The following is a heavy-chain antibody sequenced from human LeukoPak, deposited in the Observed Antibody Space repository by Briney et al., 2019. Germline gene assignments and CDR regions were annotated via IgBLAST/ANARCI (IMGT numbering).Heavy chain of an antibody. CDR2: INPNSGGT. CDR1: GYTFTGYY. CDR3: ARESSSSTWTFHY. J-gene: IGHJ4*02. D-gene: IGHD6-13*01. V-gene: IGHV1-2*02. Sequence: GASVKVSCKASGYTFTGYYMHWVRQAPGQGLEWMGWINPNSGGTNYAQKFQGRVTMTRDTSISTAYMELSRLTSDDTAVYYCARESSSSTWTFHYWGQGTLVTVSS.